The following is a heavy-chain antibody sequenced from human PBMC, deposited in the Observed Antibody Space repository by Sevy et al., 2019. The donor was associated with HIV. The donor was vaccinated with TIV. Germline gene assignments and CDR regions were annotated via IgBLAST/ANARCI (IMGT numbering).Heavy chain of an antibody. CDR1: GFTFSSYS. Sequence: GGSLRLSCAASGFTFSSYSMNWVRQAPGKGLEWVSSISGISNYIYYADSVKGRFTISRDNAKSSLYLQMNSLRAEDTAVHYCARTGCSITSCLTADAFDIWGQGTLVTVSS. CDR3: ARTGCSITSCLTADAFDI. J-gene: IGHJ3*02. D-gene: IGHD2-2*01. CDR2: ISGISNYI. V-gene: IGHV3-21*06.